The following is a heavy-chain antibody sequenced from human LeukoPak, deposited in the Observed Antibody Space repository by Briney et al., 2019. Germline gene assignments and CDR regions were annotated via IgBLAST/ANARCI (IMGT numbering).Heavy chain of an antibody. CDR3: ARAPMGTAAFY. Sequence: ASVKVSCKASGYTFTSYDINWVRQATGQGLEWMGWVNPVTGNAGSAQKFQGRVTLARDTSISTAYMELSSLTSDDTAFYYCARAPMGTAAFYWGQGTLVTVSS. V-gene: IGHV1-8*01. D-gene: IGHD2-2*01. CDR1: GYTFTSYD. J-gene: IGHJ4*02. CDR2: VNPVTGNA.